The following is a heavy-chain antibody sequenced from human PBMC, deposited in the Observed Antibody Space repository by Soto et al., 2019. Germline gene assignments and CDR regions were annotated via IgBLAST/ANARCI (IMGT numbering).Heavy chain of an antibody. D-gene: IGHD6-6*01. CDR3: AKDWAGGEQLASSDY. Sequence: QVQLVESGGGVVQPGRSLRLSCAASGFTFSSYGMHWVRQAPGKGLEWVAVISYDGSNKYYADSVKGRFTISRDNFKNTLYLQMNSLRAEDTAVYYCAKDWAGGEQLASSDYWGQGTLVTVSS. J-gene: IGHJ4*02. CDR2: ISYDGSNK. V-gene: IGHV3-30*18. CDR1: GFTFSSYG.